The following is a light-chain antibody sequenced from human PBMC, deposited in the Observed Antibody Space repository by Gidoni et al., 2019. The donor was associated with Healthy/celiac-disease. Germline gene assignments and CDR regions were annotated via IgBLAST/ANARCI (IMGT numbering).Light chain of an antibody. CDR2: DVS. J-gene: IGLJ1*01. CDR1: SSDVGGYND. V-gene: IGLV2-11*01. Sequence: SALTHSPSVSRPPGPSVTISCTGTSSDVGGYNDVSWYQQHPGKAPKLMIYDVSKRPSGVPDRFSGSKSGNTASLTISGLQAEDEADYYCCSYAGSYTYVFGTGTKVTVL. CDR3: CSYAGSYTYV.